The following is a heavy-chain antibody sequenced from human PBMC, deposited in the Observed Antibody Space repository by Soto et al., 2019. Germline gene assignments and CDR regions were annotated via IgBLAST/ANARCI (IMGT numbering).Heavy chain of an antibody. CDR2: ISYDGSNK. Sequence: PGGSLRLSCAASGFTFSSYGMHWVRQAPGKGLEWVAVISYDGSNKYYADSVKGRFTISRDNSKNTLYLQMNSLRAEDTAVYYCAKDHARSSGWYSYYYYGMDVWGQGTTVTVSS. D-gene: IGHD6-19*01. J-gene: IGHJ6*02. V-gene: IGHV3-30*18. CDR3: AKDHARSSGWYSYYYYGMDV. CDR1: GFTFSSYG.